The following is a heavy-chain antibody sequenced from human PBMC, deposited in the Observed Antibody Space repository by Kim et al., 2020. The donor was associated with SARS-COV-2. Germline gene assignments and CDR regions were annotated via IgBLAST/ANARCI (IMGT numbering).Heavy chain of an antibody. CDR2: IGSSGRTL. V-gene: IGHV3-11*01. CDR3: GRGGGFMDPVEY. D-gene: IGHD3-16*01. J-gene: IGHJ4*02. CDR1: GFTFIDYF. Sequence: RGSLRLSCAASGFTFIDYFMTWIRQAPGKGLEWISYIGSSGRTLHYANSVKGRFTISRDNAKNSVYLQMDDLRAEDTAVYYCGRGGGFMDPVEYWGQGILVTVSS.